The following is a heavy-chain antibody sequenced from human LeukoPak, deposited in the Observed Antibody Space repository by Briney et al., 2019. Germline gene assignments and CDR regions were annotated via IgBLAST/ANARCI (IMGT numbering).Heavy chain of an antibody. J-gene: IGHJ6*03. CDR3: ARGGGDQRYYYMGV. CDR2: IYHSGST. V-gene: IGHV4-30-2*01. CDR1: GGSISSGGYY. Sequence: SQTLSLTCTVSGGSISSGGYYWSWIRQPPGKGLEWIGYIYHSGSTYYNPSLKSRVTISVDRSKNQFSLKLSSVTAADTAVYYCARGGGDQRYYYMGVWGKGTTVTVSS. D-gene: IGHD3-10*01.